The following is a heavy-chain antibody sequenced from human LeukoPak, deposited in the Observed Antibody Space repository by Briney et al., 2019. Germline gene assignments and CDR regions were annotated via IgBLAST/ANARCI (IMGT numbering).Heavy chain of an antibody. V-gene: IGHV4-34*01. CDR1: GGSFSGYY. J-gene: IGHJ4*02. CDR3: ARGGGRYCSGGSCHLDY. CDR2: INHSGST. Sequence: SETLSLTCAVYGGSFSGYYWSWIRQPPGKGLEWIGEINHSGSTNYNPSLKSRVTISVDTSKNQLSLKLSSVTAADTAVYYCARGGGRYCSGGSCHLDYWGQGTLVTVSS. D-gene: IGHD2-15*01.